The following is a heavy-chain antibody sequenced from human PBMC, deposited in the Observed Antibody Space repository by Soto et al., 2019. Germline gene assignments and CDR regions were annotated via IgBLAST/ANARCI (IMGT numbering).Heavy chain of an antibody. Sequence: SVKVSCKASGGTFSSYAISWVRQAPGQGLEWMGGIIPIFGTANYAQKFQGRVTITADESTSTAYMELSSLRAEDTAVYYCARDYTRTRDGYNNGYYYYYGMDVWGQGTTVTVSS. CDR2: IIPIFGTA. J-gene: IGHJ6*02. CDR3: ARDYTRTRDGYNNGYYYYYGMDV. CDR1: GGTFSSYA. V-gene: IGHV1-69*13. D-gene: IGHD5-12*01.